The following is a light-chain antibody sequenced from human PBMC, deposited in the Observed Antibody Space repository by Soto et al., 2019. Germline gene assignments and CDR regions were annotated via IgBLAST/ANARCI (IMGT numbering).Light chain of an antibody. V-gene: IGKV1-5*03. J-gene: IGKJ1*01. Sequence: IQMTQSPSSLSASVGDRVTITCRASESISGWLAWYQQEPGEAPKLLIYKASSLKSGVPSRFSGSGSGTEFTLTIRSLQPDDSATYYCQQYHSFPVTFGQGTKVDIK. CDR2: KAS. CDR3: QQYHSFPVT. CDR1: ESISGW.